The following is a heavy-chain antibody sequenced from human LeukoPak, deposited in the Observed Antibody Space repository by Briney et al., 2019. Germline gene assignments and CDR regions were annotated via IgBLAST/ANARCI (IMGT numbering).Heavy chain of an antibody. V-gene: IGHV3-23*01. CDR2: ISASGGST. Sequence: GGSLTLSCAASGFTFSSSALSWVRQVPGKGLEWVSGISASGGSTSYADSVRGRFTISRDNSKNTLYLQMNSLRAEDTAVYYCAKSMVRGVIIPDYWGQGTLVTVSS. CDR1: GFTFSSSA. J-gene: IGHJ4*02. CDR3: AKSMVRGVIIPDY. D-gene: IGHD3-10*01.